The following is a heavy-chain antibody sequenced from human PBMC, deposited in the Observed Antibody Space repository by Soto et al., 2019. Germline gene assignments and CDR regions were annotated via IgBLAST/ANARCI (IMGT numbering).Heavy chain of an antibody. J-gene: IGHJ6*02. V-gene: IGHV4-34*01. Sequence: LSLTCAVYGGSFSGYYWSWIRQPPGKGLEWIWEINHSGSTNYNPSLKSRVTISVDTSKNQFSLKLSSVTAADTAVYYCATGKLRFLEWLLSPPYYYYGMDVWGQGTTVTVSS. CDR2: INHSGST. D-gene: IGHD3-3*01. CDR3: ATGKLRFLEWLLSPPYYYYGMDV. CDR1: GGSFSGYY.